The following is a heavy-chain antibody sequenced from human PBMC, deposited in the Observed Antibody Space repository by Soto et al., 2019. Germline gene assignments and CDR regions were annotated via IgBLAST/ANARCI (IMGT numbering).Heavy chain of an antibody. CDR1: GGSISSYY. V-gene: IGHV4-59*01. CDR3: ARDQVRAVAGTSYYYGMHV. D-gene: IGHD6-19*01. CDR2: IYYSGST. Sequence: SETLSLTCTVSGGSISSYYWSWIRQPPGKGLEWIGYIYYSGSTNYNPSLKSRVTISVDTSKNQFSLKLSSVTAADTAVYYCARDQVRAVAGTSYYYGMHVWGQGTTVTVS. J-gene: IGHJ6*02.